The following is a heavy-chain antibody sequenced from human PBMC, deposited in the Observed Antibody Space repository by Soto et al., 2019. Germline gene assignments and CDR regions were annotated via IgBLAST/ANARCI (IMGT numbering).Heavy chain of an antibody. V-gene: IGHV4-59*01. Sequence: SQTLSLTCTVSGGSISSYYWSWIRQPPGKGLEWIGYIYYSGSTNYNPSLKSRVTISVDTSKNQFSLKLSSVTAADTAVYYCARARYNWNYWYFDLWGRGTLVTVSS. CDR3: ARARYNWNYWYFDL. D-gene: IGHD1-20*01. CDR1: GGSISSYY. J-gene: IGHJ2*01. CDR2: IYYSGST.